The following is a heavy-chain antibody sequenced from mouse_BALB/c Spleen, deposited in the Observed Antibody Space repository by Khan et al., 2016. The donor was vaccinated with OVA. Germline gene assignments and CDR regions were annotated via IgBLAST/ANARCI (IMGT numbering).Heavy chain of an antibody. D-gene: IGHD2-3*01. CDR2: IDPPNGNT. J-gene: IGHJ2*01. Sequence: VHPQQSVAGLVKSAATVKLSRLASGLNINDTYLHWLKQWPEPGLERIGRIDPPNGNTNYDPKFQGKATITADTPSNTPYLQLGSLTSEDTAVYYCARMARKWGQGTTLTVSS. CDR1: GLNINDTY. CDR3: ARMARK. V-gene: IGHV14-3*02.